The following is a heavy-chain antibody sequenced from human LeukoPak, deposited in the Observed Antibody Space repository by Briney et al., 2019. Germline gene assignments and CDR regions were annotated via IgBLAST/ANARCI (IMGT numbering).Heavy chain of an antibody. D-gene: IGHD4-11*01. CDR2: IYYSET. Sequence: PSETLSLTCTVSGGSISGSYWSWIRQPPGRGLEWIGYIYYSETYYNPSLKSRVTISLDTSKNQFSLHLRFVTAADTAVYFCARTQGWGTVRTGYYYGMDVWGQGTTVTVSS. V-gene: IGHV4-59*08. CDR1: GGSISGSY. J-gene: IGHJ6*02. CDR3: ARTQGWGTVRTGYYYGMDV.